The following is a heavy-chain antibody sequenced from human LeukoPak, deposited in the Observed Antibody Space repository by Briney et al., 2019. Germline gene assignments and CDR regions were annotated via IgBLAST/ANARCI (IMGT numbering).Heavy chain of an antibody. CDR1: GFTFSSYG. D-gene: IGHD4-11*01. Sequence: GGPLSLSCAACGFTFSSYGRHGLRPAPGKGLAGVAVIWYDVSNKYCADSVKGRFTIPRDNSKNTLYLQMNSLRAEDTAVYYCAKDTNDYSNYNWFDPWGQGTLVTVSS. J-gene: IGHJ5*02. V-gene: IGHV3-33*06. CDR2: IWYDVSNK. CDR3: AKDTNDYSNYNWFDP.